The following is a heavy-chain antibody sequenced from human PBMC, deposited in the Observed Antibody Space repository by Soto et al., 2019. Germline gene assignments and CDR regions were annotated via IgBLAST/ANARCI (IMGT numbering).Heavy chain of an antibody. CDR3: AKVPLVVAGIYYFDY. CDR1: GVSISNDVYY. V-gene: IGHV4-31*03. J-gene: IGHJ4*02. D-gene: IGHD6-19*01. CDR2: IYYTGST. Sequence: TLSLTCTVSGVSISNDVYYWTWIRQYPGKGLEWVGYIYYTGSTYYNPSLTSRVMMSVDTSKNQFSLKLSSVTAADTAVYYCAKVPLVVAGIYYFDYWGQGTLVTASS.